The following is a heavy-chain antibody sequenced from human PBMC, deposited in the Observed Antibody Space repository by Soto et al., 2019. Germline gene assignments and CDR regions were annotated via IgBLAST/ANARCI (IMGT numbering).Heavy chain of an antibody. D-gene: IGHD6-6*01. Sequence: EVHLVESGGGLVEPGGSLRLSCATSGFTFSTCSMNWVRQAPGKGLEWVSSISATGTYTFYADSLKGRFTISKDNARNSLFLQINSLRVEDTALYYCMTEYNSRQDLNHWGQGAIVTVSS. CDR2: ISATGTYT. CDR3: MTEYNSRQDLNH. V-gene: IGHV3-21*01. CDR1: GFTFSTCS. J-gene: IGHJ5*02.